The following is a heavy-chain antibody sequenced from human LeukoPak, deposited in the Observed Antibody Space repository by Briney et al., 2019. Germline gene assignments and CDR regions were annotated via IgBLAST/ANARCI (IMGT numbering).Heavy chain of an antibody. V-gene: IGHV4-4*07. CDR2: IYTSGST. D-gene: IGHD3-16*01. CDR3: ALGGGNDGTVAFDI. J-gene: IGHJ3*02. CDR1: GGSICSYY. Sequence: SETLSLTCTVSGGSICSYYWSWIRQPAGKGLEWIGRIYTSGSTNYNPSLKSRVTMSVDTSKNQFSLKLSSVTAADTAVYYWALGGGNDGTVAFDIWGQGTMVTVSS.